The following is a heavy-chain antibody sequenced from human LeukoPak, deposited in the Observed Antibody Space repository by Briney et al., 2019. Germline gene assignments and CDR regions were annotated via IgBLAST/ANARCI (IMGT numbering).Heavy chain of an antibody. Sequence: PGGSLRLSCAASGFTVSSNYMTWVRQAPGKGLEWVSLIYSDGSTYYEDSVRGRFTISRDNPKNTLYLQMNSLRAEDTAVYFCARDLGDDYVWGTYRYGAFDIWGQGTMVTVSS. CDR2: IYSDGST. D-gene: IGHD3-16*02. CDR3: ARDLGDDYVWGTYRYGAFDI. J-gene: IGHJ3*02. CDR1: GFTVSSNY. V-gene: IGHV3-66*01.